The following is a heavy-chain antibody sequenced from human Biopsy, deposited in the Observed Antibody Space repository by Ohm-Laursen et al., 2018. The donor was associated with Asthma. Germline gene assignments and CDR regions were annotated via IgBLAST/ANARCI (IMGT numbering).Heavy chain of an antibody. Sequence: SSVKVSCKSLGGTFNTYVIGWVRQAPGQGLEWMGGINSVFGTRTYPQKFQDRVTITADDSTSTVYMELSSLRSEDTAVYYCARKAGSCISRTCYSLDFWGQGTLVTVSS. CDR3: ARKAGSCISRTCYSLDF. J-gene: IGHJ4*02. CDR2: INSVFGTR. CDR1: GGTFNTYV. V-gene: IGHV1-69*01. D-gene: IGHD2-2*01.